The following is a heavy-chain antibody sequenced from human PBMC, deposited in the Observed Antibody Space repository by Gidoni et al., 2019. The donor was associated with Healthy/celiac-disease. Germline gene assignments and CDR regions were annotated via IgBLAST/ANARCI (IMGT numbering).Heavy chain of an antibody. Sequence: QVQLQQWGAGLLKPSETLSLTCAVFGGSFSGYYWSWIRQPPGKGLEWIGEINHSGSTNYNPSLKRRVTISVDTSKNQFSLKLSSVTAADTAVYYCARKGSGSFRNWFDPWGQGTLVTVSS. D-gene: IGHD3-10*01. CDR2: INHSGST. V-gene: IGHV4-34*01. CDR3: ARKGSGSFRNWFDP. CDR1: GGSFSGYY. J-gene: IGHJ5*02.